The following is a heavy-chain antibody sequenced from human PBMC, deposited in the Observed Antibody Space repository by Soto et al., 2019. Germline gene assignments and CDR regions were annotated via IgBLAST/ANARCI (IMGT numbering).Heavy chain of an antibody. CDR3: ARDWGSGSYYAFDI. CDR1: GFTFSSYG. D-gene: IGHD1-26*01. J-gene: IGHJ3*02. Sequence: GSLRLSCAASGFTFSSYGMHWVRQAPGKGLEWVAVIWYDGSNKYYADSVKGRFTISRDNSKNTLYLQMNSLRAEDTAVYYCARDWGSGSYYAFDIWGQGTMVTVSS. CDR2: IWYDGSNK. V-gene: IGHV3-33*01.